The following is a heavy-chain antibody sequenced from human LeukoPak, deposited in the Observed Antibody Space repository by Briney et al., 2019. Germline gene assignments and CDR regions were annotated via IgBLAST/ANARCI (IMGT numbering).Heavy chain of an antibody. CDR2: IYSGGST. CDR1: GFTVSSNY. J-gene: IGHJ6*02. D-gene: IGHD3-10*01. CDR3: ARVNVRDSGSYYNHLRYYYGMDA. V-gene: IGHV3-53*04. Sequence: GGSLRLSCAASGFTVSSNYMSWVRQAPGKGLEWVSVIYSGGSTYYADSVKGRFTISRHNSKNTLYLQMNSLRAEDTAVYYCARVNVRDSGSYYNHLRYYYGMDAWGQGTTVTVSS.